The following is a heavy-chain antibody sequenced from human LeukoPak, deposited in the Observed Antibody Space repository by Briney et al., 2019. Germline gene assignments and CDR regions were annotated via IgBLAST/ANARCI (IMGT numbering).Heavy chain of an antibody. CDR3: ARGTHSGYDFDY. Sequence: PGGSLRLSCAASGFTFSSYSMNWVRQAPGKGLEWVSSISSSSSYIYYADSVKVRFTISRDNAKNSLYLQMNSLRAEDTAVYYCARGTHSGYDFDYWGQGTLVTVSS. CDR2: ISSSSSYI. CDR1: GFTFSSYS. J-gene: IGHJ4*02. V-gene: IGHV3-21*01. D-gene: IGHD5-12*01.